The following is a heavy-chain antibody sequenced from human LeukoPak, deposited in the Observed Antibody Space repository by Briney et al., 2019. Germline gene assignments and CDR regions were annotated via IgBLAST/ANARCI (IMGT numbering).Heavy chain of an antibody. J-gene: IGHJ5*02. CDR1: GGSISSGGYY. D-gene: IGHD2-15*01. CDR3: ASSRGFGVVVVAATDNWFDP. Sequence: SQTLSLTCTASGGSISSGGYYWSWIRQHPGKGLEWIGYIYYSGSTYYNPSLKSRVTISVDTSKNQFSLKLRSVTAADTAVYYCASSRGFGVVVVAATDNWFDPWGQGTLVTVSS. V-gene: IGHV4-31*03. CDR2: IYYSGST.